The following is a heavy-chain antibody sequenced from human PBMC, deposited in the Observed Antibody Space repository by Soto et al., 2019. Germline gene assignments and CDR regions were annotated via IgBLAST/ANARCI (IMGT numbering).Heavy chain of an antibody. D-gene: IGHD2-21*01. V-gene: IGHV3-74*01. CDR2: INSDGSIT. J-gene: IGHJ3*02. Sequence: GGALRLSCGASGFAFSLCWMHWLRQGPGNRPVWVSRINSDGSITTYADSVKGRFTISRDNAKKTLYLQMNSLTAADTAVYYCARDLENCGGECSSAFDIWGQGTMVTVSS. CDR3: ARDLENCGGECSSAFDI. CDR1: GFAFSLCW.